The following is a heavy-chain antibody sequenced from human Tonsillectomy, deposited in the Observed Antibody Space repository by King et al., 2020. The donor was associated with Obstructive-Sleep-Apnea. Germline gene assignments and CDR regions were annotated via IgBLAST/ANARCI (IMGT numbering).Heavy chain of an antibody. CDR2: ISSSSSYI. CDR1: GFTFSGYS. Sequence: EVQLVESGGGLVEPGGSLRLSCAASGFTFSGYSMNWVRQAPGKGLEWVSSISSSSSYIYYADSVKGRFTISRDNAKNSLYLQMNSLRAEDTAVYYCARSYYYDSGSYPPPTWFDPWGQGTLVTVSS. V-gene: IGHV3-21*01. CDR3: ARSYYYDSGSYPPPTWFDP. J-gene: IGHJ5*02. D-gene: IGHD3-10*01.